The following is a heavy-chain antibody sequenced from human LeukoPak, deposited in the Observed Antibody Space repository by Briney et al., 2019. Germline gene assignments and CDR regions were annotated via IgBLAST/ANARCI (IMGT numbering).Heavy chain of an antibody. CDR2: IKQDETEK. D-gene: IGHD6-13*01. CDR1: GFTFSNFW. Sequence: PGGSLRLSCTASGFTFSNFWMGWVRQAPGKGLEWVANIKQDETEKFYLGSVKGRFTISRDNAKNSLYLQMNSLRAEDTAVYYCARRIIAAAGPDYWGQGTLVTVSS. CDR3: ARRIIAAAGPDY. V-gene: IGHV3-7*01. J-gene: IGHJ4*02.